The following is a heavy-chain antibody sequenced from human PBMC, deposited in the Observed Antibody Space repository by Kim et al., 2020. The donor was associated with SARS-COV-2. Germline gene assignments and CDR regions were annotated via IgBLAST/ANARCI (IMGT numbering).Heavy chain of an antibody. J-gene: IGHJ6*02. V-gene: IGHV3-23*01. CDR3: AKALTIFYRSGMDV. CDR2: IGGSDVTT. Sequence: GGSLRLSCAASGFTFSSYAMSWVRQAPGKGPEWVAVIGGSDVTTYYADSVKGRFTISRDNSKNTLYLQMNSLRAEDMAVYYCAKALTIFYRSGMDVWGQGTTVTVSS. CDR1: GFTFSSYA. D-gene: IGHD3-9*01.